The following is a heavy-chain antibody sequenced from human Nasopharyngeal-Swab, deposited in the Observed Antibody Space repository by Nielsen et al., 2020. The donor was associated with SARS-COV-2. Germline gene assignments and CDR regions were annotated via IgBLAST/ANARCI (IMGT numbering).Heavy chain of an antibody. Sequence: GESLKISCAASGFTFSNYGMHWVRQAPGKGLEWVAVIWYDGSHKYYADSVKGRFTISRDNSKNTLYLQMNSLRAEDTAVYYCAKDGNDYVWGSYRYGDYWGQGTLVTVSS. CDR1: GFTFSNYG. CDR2: IWYDGSHK. D-gene: IGHD3-16*02. CDR3: AKDGNDYVWGSYRYGDY. J-gene: IGHJ4*02. V-gene: IGHV3-30*02.